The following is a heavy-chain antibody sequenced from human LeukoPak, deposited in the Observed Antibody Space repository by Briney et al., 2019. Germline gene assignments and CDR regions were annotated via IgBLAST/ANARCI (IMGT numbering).Heavy chain of an antibody. CDR2: IYHSGST. Sequence: SETLSLTCAVSGYSISSGYYWGWIRQPPGKGLEWIGIIYHSGSTYYNPSLKSRVTISVDTSKNQFSLKLSSVTAADTAVYYCARVGPLYCSSTSCYNRGVGFDYWGQGTLVTVSS. D-gene: IGHD2-2*02. CDR1: GYSISSGYY. CDR3: ARVGPLYCSSTSCYNRGVGFDY. J-gene: IGHJ4*02. V-gene: IGHV4-38-2*01.